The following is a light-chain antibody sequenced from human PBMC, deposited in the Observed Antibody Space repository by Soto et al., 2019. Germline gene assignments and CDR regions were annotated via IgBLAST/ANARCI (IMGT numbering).Light chain of an antibody. V-gene: IGKV3-15*01. CDR1: QSVSSN. CDR2: GAS. J-gene: IGKJ1*01. Sequence: EIVMTQSPATLSVSPGERATFSCRASQSVSSNLAWYQQQPAQAPTLLLYGASISAAGIPAGFTGSGSGTEFTLTISSLRAEDVAVYYYQHYNSWPPWTFGQGTKVDIK. CDR3: QHYNSWPPWT.